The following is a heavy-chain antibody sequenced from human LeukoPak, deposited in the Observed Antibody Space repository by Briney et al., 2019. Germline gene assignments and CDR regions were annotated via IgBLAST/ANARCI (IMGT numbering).Heavy chain of an antibody. CDR3: APLGCAGSCYRFDY. D-gene: IGHD2-15*01. V-gene: IGHV3-23*01. CDR2: ISGSGGST. J-gene: IGHJ4*02. CDR1: GFTFSSYA. Sequence: GGSLRLSCAASGFTFSSYAMSWVRQAPGKGLEWVSAISGSGGSTYYADSVKGRFTISRDNSKNTLYLQMNSLRAEDTAVYYCAPLGCAGSCYRFDYWGQGTLVTVSS.